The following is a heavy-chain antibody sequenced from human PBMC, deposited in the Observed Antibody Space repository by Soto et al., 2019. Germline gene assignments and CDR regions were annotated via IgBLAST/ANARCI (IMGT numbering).Heavy chain of an antibody. J-gene: IGHJ6*03. D-gene: IGHD2-8*01. CDR1: GFTFSPYA. CDR3: AGRYCTNGVCYTNSYYYIDV. V-gene: IGHV3-23*01. CDR2: ITTSGGNT. Sequence: EVQLLESGGGLVQPGGSLGLSCAASGFTFSPYAMSWVRQAPGKGLEWVSTITTSGGNTYYADSVQGRFTTSRDNSNNTPYLQMNSLRADDTAVYYCAGRYCTNGVCYTNSYYYIDVWGKGTTVTVSS.